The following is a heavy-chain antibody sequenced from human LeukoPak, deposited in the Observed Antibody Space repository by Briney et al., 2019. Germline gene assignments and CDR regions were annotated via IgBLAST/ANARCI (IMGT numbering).Heavy chain of an antibody. V-gene: IGHV3-74*01. CDR2: INSDGSST. CDR3: ARVRDSSGWFWRGTTPDDAFDI. D-gene: IGHD6-19*01. CDR1: GFTFCSYW. J-gene: IGHJ3*02. Sequence: GGSLRLSCAASGFTFCSYWMHWVRQAPGKGLVWVSRINSDGSSTSYADAVKGRFTISRDNAKNPLYLQMNSLRAEDTAVYYCARVRDSSGWFWRGTTPDDAFDIWGQGTMVTVSS.